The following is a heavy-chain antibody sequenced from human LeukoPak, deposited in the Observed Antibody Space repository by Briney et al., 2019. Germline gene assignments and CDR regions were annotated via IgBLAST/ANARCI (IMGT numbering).Heavy chain of an antibody. CDR2: INPSGGST. Sequence: GASAKVSCKASGYTFTSYYMHWVRQAPGQGLEWMGIINPSGGSTSYAQKFQGRVTMTRDTSTSTVYMELSSLRSEDTAVYYCARDAALSVVPAAIPSDAFDIWGQGTMVTVSS. J-gene: IGHJ3*02. V-gene: IGHV1-46*01. CDR1: GYTFTSYY. D-gene: IGHD2-2*02. CDR3: ARDAALSVVPAAIPSDAFDI.